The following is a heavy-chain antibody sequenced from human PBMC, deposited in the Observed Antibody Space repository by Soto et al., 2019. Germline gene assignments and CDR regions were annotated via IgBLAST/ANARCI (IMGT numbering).Heavy chain of an antibody. CDR1: GCTSVGYG. CDR2: ISGSGNRT. D-gene: IGHD2-15*01. V-gene: IGHV3-23*01. Sequence: LRLWWGDSGCTSVGYGVRWVRQEPGKALEWVSAISGSGNRTFHEDSVKGRFTISRDNAKNALYLQMNSLRVEDTAVYYCAKEVTSGSYSHYYYGLDVRGQGSIVTVTS. CDR3: AKEVTSGSYSHYYYGLDV. J-gene: IGHJ6*02.